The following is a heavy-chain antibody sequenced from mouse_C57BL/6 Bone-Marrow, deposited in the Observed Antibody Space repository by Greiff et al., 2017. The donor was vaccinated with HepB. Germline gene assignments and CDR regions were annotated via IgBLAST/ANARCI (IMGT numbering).Heavy chain of an antibody. Sequence: EVKVVESGGGLVQSGRSLRLSCATSGFTFSDFYMEWVRQAPGKGLEWIAASRNKANDYTTEYSASVKGRFIVSRDTSQSILYLQMNALRAEDTAIYYCARDASSGFDYWGQGTTLTVSS. CDR1: GFTFSDFY. V-gene: IGHV7-1*01. CDR2: SRNKANDYTT. CDR3: ARDASSGFDY. J-gene: IGHJ2*01. D-gene: IGHD3-2*02.